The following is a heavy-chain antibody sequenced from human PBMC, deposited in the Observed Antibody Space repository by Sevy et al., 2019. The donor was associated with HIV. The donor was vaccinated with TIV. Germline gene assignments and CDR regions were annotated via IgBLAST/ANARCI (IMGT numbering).Heavy chain of an antibody. V-gene: IGHV1-69*04. CDR2: IIPILGIA. J-gene: IGHJ6*02. CDR3: ARDTGYCSSTSCHSDYYYYGMDV. Sequence: ASVKVSCKASGGTFSSYAISWVRQAPGQGLEWMGRIIPILGIANYAQKFQGRVTITADKSTSTAYMELGSLRSEDTAVYYCARDTGYCSSTSCHSDYYYYGMDVWGQGTTVTVSS. CDR1: GGTFSSYA. D-gene: IGHD2-2*03.